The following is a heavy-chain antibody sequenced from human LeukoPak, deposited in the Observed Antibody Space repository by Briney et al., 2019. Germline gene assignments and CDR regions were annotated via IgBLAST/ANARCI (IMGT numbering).Heavy chain of an antibody. V-gene: IGHV3-21*01. Sequence: GGSLRLSCAASGFTFSSYSTNWVRQAPGKGLEWVSSISSSSSYIYYADSVKGRFTISRDNAKNSLYLQMNSLRAEDTAVYYCARAPITMIVVVIHFDYWGQGTLVTVYS. J-gene: IGHJ4*02. CDR1: GFTFSSYS. D-gene: IGHD3-22*01. CDR3: ARAPITMIVVVIHFDY. CDR2: ISSSSSYI.